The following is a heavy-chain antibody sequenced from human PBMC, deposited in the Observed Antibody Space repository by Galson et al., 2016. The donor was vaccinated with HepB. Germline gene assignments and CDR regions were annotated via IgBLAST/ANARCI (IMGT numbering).Heavy chain of an antibody. J-gene: IGHJ6*02. CDR3: AKAEIMSGTYHYYNYGMDV. CDR2: ISYDGSNK. Sequence: SLRLSCAASGFTFSNYAMYWVRQAPGKGLEWVAVISYDGSNKYYADSLKGRFTVSRDSSKNTLYLQMNSLRAEDTAMDYCAKAEIMSGTYHYYNYGMDVWGQGTTVTVSS. CDR1: GFTFSNYA. D-gene: IGHD3-10*01. V-gene: IGHV3-30*18.